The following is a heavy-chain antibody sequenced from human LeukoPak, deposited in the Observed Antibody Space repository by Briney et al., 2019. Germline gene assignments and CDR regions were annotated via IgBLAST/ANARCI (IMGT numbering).Heavy chain of an antibody. V-gene: IGHV4-59*01. CDR2: IYYSGST. J-gene: IGHJ4*02. CDR1: GGSISSYY. Sequence: PSETLSLTCTVSGGSISSYYWSWIRQPPGKGLEWMGYIYYSGSTNYNPSLTSRVIISVDTSKNQFSLKLSSGTAADTAVYYCARDRFSGRHYFDYWGQGTLVTVSS. D-gene: IGHD1-26*01. CDR3: ARDRFSGRHYFDY.